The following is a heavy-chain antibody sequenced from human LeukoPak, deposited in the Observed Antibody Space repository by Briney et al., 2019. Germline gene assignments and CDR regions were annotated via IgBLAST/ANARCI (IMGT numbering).Heavy chain of an antibody. D-gene: IGHD1-26*01. V-gene: IGHV1-46*01. J-gene: IGHJ6*03. CDR1: EYTFTKYS. CDR2: INPSDGAT. Sequence: ASVKVSCKASEYTFTKYSIHWVRQAPGQGLEWMGMINPSDGATTYAQRFQGRVTMTRDMSTTTVYMDLRSLRHEDTAVYFCAGEETGVPSESWAGLFASYYTYYYMDVWGRGTTVTVSS. CDR3: AGEETGVPSESWAGLFASYYTYYYMDV.